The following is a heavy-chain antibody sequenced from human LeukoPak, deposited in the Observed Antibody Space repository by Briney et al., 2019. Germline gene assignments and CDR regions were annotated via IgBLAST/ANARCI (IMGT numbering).Heavy chain of an antibody. Sequence: SETLSLTCTVSGGSISSYYWSWIRQPPGKGLEWIGYIYYSGSTNYNPSLKSRVTISVDTSKNQFSLKLSSVTAADTAVYYCAREIVPAADALRYFDWLLYIDYWGQGTLVTVSS. CDR2: IYYSGST. CDR1: GGSISSYY. J-gene: IGHJ4*02. D-gene: IGHD3-9*01. CDR3: AREIVPAADALRYFDWLLYIDY. V-gene: IGHV4-59*01.